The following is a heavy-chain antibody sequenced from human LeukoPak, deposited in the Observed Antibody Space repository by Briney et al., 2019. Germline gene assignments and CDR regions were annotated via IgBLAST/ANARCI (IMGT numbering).Heavy chain of an antibody. CDR2: IKQDGSEK. V-gene: IGHV3-7*01. Sequence: RAGGSLRLSCSASGFTFSSYAMSWVRQAPAKGLEGVASIKQDGSEKYYVDSVKGRFTISRDNAKNSLYLQMNSLRAEDTAVYYCARDRLRRDFDYWGQGTLVTVSS. J-gene: IGHJ4*02. CDR3: ARDRLRRDFDY. CDR1: GFTFSSYA.